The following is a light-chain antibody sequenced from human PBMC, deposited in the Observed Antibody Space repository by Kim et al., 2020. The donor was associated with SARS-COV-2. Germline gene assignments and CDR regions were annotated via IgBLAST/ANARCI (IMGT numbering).Light chain of an antibody. CDR2: AAS. J-gene: IGKJ1*01. CDR3: QQTYSIPWT. Sequence: GDRVTITCRASQSIGSYVNWYQQKPGKAPKLLIYAASGLHSGVPSRFSGSASGTDSTLTISSLQPGDFATYFCQQTYSIPWTFGQGTKV. V-gene: IGKV1-39*01. CDR1: QSIGSY.